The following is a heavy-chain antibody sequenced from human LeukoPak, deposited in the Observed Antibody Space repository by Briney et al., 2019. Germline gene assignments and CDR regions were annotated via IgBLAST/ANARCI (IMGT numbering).Heavy chain of an antibody. Sequence: SETLSLTCAVYGESFSDYFWSWIRQTPGKGLEWIGEISQSGSTNYNPSLKSRVTILVDTSKNQFSPKLNSVTAADTGVYYCASFSNLETGLTGNYWGQGILVTVSS. V-gene: IGHV4-34*01. D-gene: IGHD3-9*01. CDR1: GESFSDYF. CDR2: ISQSGST. J-gene: IGHJ4*02. CDR3: ASFSNLETGLTGNY.